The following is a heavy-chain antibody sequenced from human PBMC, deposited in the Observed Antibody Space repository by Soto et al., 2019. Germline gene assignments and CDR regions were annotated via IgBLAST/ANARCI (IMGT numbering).Heavy chain of an antibody. D-gene: IGHD3-10*01. V-gene: IGHV4-30-2*01. Sequence: SETLSLTCAVSGGSISSGGYSWSWIRQPPGKGLEWIGYMYHGGSTYYNPSLKGRVSISVDTSKNQFSLTLTSVTAADTAVYYCARQGFGVLHGLVDVWGQGTTVTVSS. CDR2: MYHGGST. J-gene: IGHJ6*02. CDR1: GGSISSGGYS. CDR3: ARQGFGVLHGLVDV.